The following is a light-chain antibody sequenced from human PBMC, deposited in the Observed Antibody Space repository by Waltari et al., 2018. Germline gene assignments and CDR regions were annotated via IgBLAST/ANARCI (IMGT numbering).Light chain of an antibody. V-gene: IGKV1-39*01. CDR2: AAS. Sequence: DIQMTQSPSSLSASVGDRVTITCRASQSISSYLNWYQQKPGKAPKLLIYAASSLQSVVPSRFSGSGSGTDFTLTISSLQPEDFATYYCQQSYSTPYTFGQGTKLGIK. J-gene: IGKJ2*01. CDR3: QQSYSTPYT. CDR1: QSISSY.